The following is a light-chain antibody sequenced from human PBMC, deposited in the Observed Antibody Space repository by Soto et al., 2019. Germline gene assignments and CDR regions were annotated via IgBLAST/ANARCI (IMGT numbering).Light chain of an antibody. V-gene: IGKV3-15*01. CDR2: GAS. CDR1: QSVSSN. CDR3: QQYNKWPTWT. J-gene: IGKJ1*01. Sequence: EIVLTQSPANLSVSPGERATLSCRASQSVSSNVAWYQQKPGQAPRLLIYGASTRASGFPARFSGSGSGTDFTLTISSLQSEDFAVYYCQQYNKWPTWTFGQGTKVEIK.